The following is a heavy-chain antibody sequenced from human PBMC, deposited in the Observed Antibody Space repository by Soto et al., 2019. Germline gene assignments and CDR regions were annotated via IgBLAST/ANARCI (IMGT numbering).Heavy chain of an antibody. D-gene: IGHD3-22*01. CDR2: IYWNDDK. CDR3: ALALSTTDYDSSGYYLYYFAY. Sequence: QITLKESGPPLVKPTQTLTLTCTFSGFSLSTSGVGVGWIRQPPGKALEWLALIYWNDDKRYSPSLKSRLTTTKDTSKNQVVLTMTNMDPVDTATYYCALALSTTDYDSSGYYLYYFAYWGQGTLVTVSS. CDR1: GFSLSTSGVG. V-gene: IGHV2-5*01. J-gene: IGHJ4*02.